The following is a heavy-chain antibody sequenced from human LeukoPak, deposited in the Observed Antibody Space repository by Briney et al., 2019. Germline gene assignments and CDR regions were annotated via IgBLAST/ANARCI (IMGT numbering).Heavy chain of an antibody. CDR3: AKVDIVATIDAGRLVDY. D-gene: IGHD5-12*01. CDR2: ISNDGSNK. Sequence: GGSLRLSCAASGFTFSSYGMQWFRQAPDKGLEWVAAISNDGSNKYYADSVKGRFTISRDNSKNTLYLQMYSLRAEDTAVYYCAKVDIVATIDAGRLVDYWGQGTLVTVSS. J-gene: IGHJ4*02. CDR1: GFTFSSYG. V-gene: IGHV3-30*18.